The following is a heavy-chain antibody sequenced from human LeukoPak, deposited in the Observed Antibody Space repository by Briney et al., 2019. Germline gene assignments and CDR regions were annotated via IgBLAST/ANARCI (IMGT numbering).Heavy chain of an antibody. Sequence: SETLSLTCTVSGGSISSHYWSWIWQPPGKGLEWVGYIYYSGSTNYNPSLKSRVTISVDTSKNQFSLKLSSVTAADTAMYYCAREVYYSSSPFDYWGQGTLVTVSS. CDR3: AREVYYSSSPFDY. J-gene: IGHJ4*02. V-gene: IGHV4-59*11. CDR2: IYYSGST. D-gene: IGHD6-6*01. CDR1: GGSISSHY.